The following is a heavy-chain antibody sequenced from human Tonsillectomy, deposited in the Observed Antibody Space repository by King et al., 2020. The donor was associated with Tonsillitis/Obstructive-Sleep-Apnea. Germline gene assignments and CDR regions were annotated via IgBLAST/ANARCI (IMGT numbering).Heavy chain of an antibody. D-gene: IGHD2-15*01. J-gene: IGHJ4*02. Sequence: VQLPQWGAGLLKPSETLSLTCAVYGGSFSDYSWSWIRQPPGEGLEWIGEISHGGSTNYNPSLKTRVTISVDTSRTQFSLKLSSVTATDTAVYYCARVMGNGSCNGGSCRPFDYWGQGTLVTVSS. CDR1: GGSFSDYS. CDR3: ARVMGNGSCNGGSCRPFDY. V-gene: IGHV4-34*01. CDR2: ISHGGST.